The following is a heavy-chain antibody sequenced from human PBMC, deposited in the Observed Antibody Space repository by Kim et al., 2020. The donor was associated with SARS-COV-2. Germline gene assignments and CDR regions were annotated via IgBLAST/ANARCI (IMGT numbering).Heavy chain of an antibody. V-gene: IGHV3-11*04. Sequence: GGSLRLSCAASGFTFSDYYMSWIRQAPGKGLEWVSYISSSGSTIYYADSVKGRFTISRDNAKNSLYLQMNSLRAEDTAVYYCARDSVVVRYYYYYGMDVWGQGTTVTVSS. CDR2: ISSSGSTI. CDR3: ARDSVVVRYYYYYGMDV. J-gene: IGHJ6*02. D-gene: IGHD2-21*01. CDR1: GFTFSDYY.